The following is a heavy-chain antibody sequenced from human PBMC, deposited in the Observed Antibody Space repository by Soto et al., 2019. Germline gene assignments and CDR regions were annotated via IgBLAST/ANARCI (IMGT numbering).Heavy chain of an antibody. V-gene: IGHV4-59*01. Sequence: SEALCLTWTVSGGSISNYYWTWSRQPPGKGLEWIGYIYNSGSTNYKPSLESRVTISVDTSKSQFSLKLRSVTAADTAVYYCARGQVSTPMVNYFDYRGHGNQVTVSS. CDR1: GGSISNYY. CDR3: ARGQVSTPMVNYFDY. D-gene: IGHD2-2*01. J-gene: IGHJ4*01. CDR2: IYNSGST.